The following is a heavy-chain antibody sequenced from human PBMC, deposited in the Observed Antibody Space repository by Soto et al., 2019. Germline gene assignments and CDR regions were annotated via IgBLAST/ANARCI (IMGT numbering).Heavy chain of an antibody. CDR1: GGSISSSSYY. Sequence: SETLSLTCTVHGGSISSSSYYWGWLLQPPGKGLEWIGSIYYSGSTYYNQSLKSRDTISVETSKNQFSMKLSSVTAADTAVHYCARRTSSRARKYYYYYAMDVWGQGTTVTVSS. J-gene: IGHJ6*02. CDR2: IYYSGST. V-gene: IGHV4-39*01. CDR3: ARRTSSRARKYYYYYAMDV.